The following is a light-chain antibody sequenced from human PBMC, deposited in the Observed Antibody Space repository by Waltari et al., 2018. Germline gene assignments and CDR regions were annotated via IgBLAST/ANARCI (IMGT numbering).Light chain of an antibody. CDR3: QQFGAFPLS. J-gene: IGKJ4*01. V-gene: IGKV3-15*01. CDR1: QFRHSN. Sequence: EIVLTQSPATLSVPPGERATLSCRASQFRHSNVAWYQQRPGQPPRLLIYAASTRATGTVASFSGSGSGTEFTLTISDMQSEDSAVYYCQQFGAFPLSFGGGTTVEIK. CDR2: AAS.